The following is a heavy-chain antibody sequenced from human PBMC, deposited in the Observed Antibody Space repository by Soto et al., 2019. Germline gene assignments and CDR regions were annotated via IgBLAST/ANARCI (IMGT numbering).Heavy chain of an antibody. D-gene: IGHD3-3*01. J-gene: IGHJ5*01. Sequence: QVQLVESGGGVVQPGRSLRLSCTSSTISINVHGIQWVRQAPATGLEWLAFISNDGRVQYYGDSVKGRFTISRDYSKNTVDLQMNSLRKEETAVYYCARDIWSGDYKWFDSWGPGTLVTVSS. CDR3: ARDIWSGDYKWFDS. V-gene: IGHV3-30*03. CDR1: TISINVHG. CDR2: ISNDGRVQ.